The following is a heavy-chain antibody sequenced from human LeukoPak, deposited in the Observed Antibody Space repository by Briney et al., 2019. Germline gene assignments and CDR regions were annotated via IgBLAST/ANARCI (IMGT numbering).Heavy chain of an antibody. D-gene: IGHD6-13*01. CDR3: ARDVRSDPPGIAAAGVDY. Sequence: PGGSLRLSCAASGFTFSSYSMNWVRQAPGKGLEWVSYISSSSSTIYYADSVKGRFTISRDNAKNSLYLQMNSLRAEDTAVYYCARDVRSDPPGIAAAGVDYWGQGTLVTVSS. CDR1: GFTFSSYS. J-gene: IGHJ4*02. V-gene: IGHV3-48*01. CDR2: ISSSSSTI.